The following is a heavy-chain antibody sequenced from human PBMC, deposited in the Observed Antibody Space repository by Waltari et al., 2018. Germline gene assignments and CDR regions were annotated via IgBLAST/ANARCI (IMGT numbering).Heavy chain of an antibody. J-gene: IGHJ4*03. CDR2: MNPNSGNT. D-gene: IGHD2-21*01. Sequence: QVQLVQSGAEVKKPGASVRVSCTASGYTFSTYDINWVRQATGQGLEWMGWMNPNSGNTAYAQKFQGRVTMTMNTSVNTAYMELSSLRSDDTAIYYCARGPTRNLIEVVVDKTGYFDYWGQGSLVTVSS. V-gene: IGHV1-8*02. CDR1: GYTFSTYD. CDR3: ARGPTRNLIEVVVDKTGYFDY.